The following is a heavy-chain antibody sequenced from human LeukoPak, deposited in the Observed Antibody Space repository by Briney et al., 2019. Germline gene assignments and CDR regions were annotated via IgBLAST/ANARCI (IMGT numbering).Heavy chain of an antibody. J-gene: IGHJ6*02. D-gene: IGHD3-10*01. CDR2: INHSGST. CDR3: ARGHYYYGSGPPMDV. Sequence: SETLSLTCAVYGGSFSGYYWCWIRQPPGKGLEWMGEINHSGSTNYNPSLKSRVTISVDTSKNQFSLKLSSVTAADTAVYYCARGHYYYGSGPPMDVWGQGTTVTVSS. V-gene: IGHV4-34*01. CDR1: GGSFSGYY.